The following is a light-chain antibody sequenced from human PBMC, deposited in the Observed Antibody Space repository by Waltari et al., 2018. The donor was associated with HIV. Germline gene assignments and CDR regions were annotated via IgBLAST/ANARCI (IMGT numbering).Light chain of an antibody. CDR1: SIDIGTYNV. CDR2: EDT. V-gene: IGLV2-23*02. J-gene: IGLJ1*01. CDR3: CSYASSTTFEV. Sequence: QSALTQPASVSGSPGQSLTISCTRNSIDIGTYNVVSWFQHHPGKAPKRMIYEDTKRPPGVSNRFSGSKSGNTASLTISGLQGEDEADYYCCSYASSTTFEVFGTGTKVTVL.